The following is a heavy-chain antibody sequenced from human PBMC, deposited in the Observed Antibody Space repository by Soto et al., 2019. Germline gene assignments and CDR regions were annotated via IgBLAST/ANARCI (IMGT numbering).Heavy chain of an antibody. CDR1: GGSFINSA. J-gene: IGHJ4*02. Sequence: QMQLVQSGAEVKKAGSSVKVSCKASGGSFINSAISWVRQAPGQGLEWMGIISPDGGRTSYAQKFQGRVTMTRDTSTSTVYMELSSLRSEDTAVYYCATRDPGHYWGQGTLVTVSS. V-gene: IGHV1-46*01. CDR2: ISPDGGRT. CDR3: ATRDPGHY.